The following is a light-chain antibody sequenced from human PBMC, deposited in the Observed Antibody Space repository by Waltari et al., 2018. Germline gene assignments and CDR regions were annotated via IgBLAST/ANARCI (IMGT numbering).Light chain of an antibody. CDR1: QSVGSSS. J-gene: IGKJ1*01. Sequence: EIVLTQSPGTASLSPGERVTLSCRASQSVGSSSLAWYQQKPGQAPRLVIYRASRRATGIPDRFSGRQSGTDFSVTSSRLEHEDFAVDECQQDGTLPATFGQGTKVEIK. V-gene: IGKV3-20*01. CDR3: QQDGTLPAT. CDR2: RAS.